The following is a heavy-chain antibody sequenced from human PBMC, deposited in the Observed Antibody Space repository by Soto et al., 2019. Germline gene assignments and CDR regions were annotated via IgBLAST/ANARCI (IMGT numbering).Heavy chain of an antibody. Sequence: PGGSLRLSCAASGFTFSSYGMHWVRQAPGKGLEWVAVIWYDGSNKYYADSVKGRFTISRDNSKNTLYLQMNSLRAEDTAVYYCAIQIYGSGSLYYWYYYMDVWGKGTTVTVSS. J-gene: IGHJ6*03. CDR2: IWYDGSNK. D-gene: IGHD3-10*01. V-gene: IGHV3-33*01. CDR3: AIQIYGSGSLYYWYYYMDV. CDR1: GFTFSSYG.